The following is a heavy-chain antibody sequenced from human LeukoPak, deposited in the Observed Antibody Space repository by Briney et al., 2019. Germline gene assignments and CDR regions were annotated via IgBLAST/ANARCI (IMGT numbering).Heavy chain of an antibody. CDR3: ARDDLHYDILTGYYNGFDN. D-gene: IGHD3-9*01. CDR2: IYHSGST. V-gene: IGHV4-38-2*02. Sequence: SETLSLTCAVSGYSISSGYYWGWIRQPPGKGLEWIGSIYHSGSTYYNPSLKSRVTISVDTSKNQFSLKLSSVTAADTAVYYCARDDLHYDILTGYYNGFDNWGQGTLVTVSS. J-gene: IGHJ4*02. CDR1: GYSISSGYY.